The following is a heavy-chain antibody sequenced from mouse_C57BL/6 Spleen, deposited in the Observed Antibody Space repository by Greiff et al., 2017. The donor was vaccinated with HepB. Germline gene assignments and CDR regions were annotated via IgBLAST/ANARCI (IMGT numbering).Heavy chain of an antibody. Sequence: EVKLMESGEGLVKPGGSLKLSCAASGFTFSSYAMSWVRQTPEKRLEWVAYISSGGDYIYYADTVKGRFTISRDNARNTLYLQMSSLKSEDTAMYYCTREGYYGSPAWFAYWGQGTLVTVSA. D-gene: IGHD1-1*01. CDR1: GFTFSSYA. J-gene: IGHJ3*01. CDR3: TREGYYGSPAWFAY. V-gene: IGHV5-9-1*02. CDR2: ISSGGDYI.